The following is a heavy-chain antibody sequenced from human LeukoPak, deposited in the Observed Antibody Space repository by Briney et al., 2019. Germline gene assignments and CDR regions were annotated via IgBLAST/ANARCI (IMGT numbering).Heavy chain of an antibody. D-gene: IGHD6-6*01. V-gene: IGHV3-43*01. Sequence: GGSLRLSCAASGFTFDDYTMHWVRQAPGKGLEWVSLISWGGGSTYYADSVKGRFTTSRDNSKNSLYLQMNSLRTEDTALYYCAKEAYSSSSWWFDPWGQGTLVTVSS. CDR3: AKEAYSSSSWWFDP. J-gene: IGHJ5*02. CDR2: ISWGGGST. CDR1: GFTFDDYT.